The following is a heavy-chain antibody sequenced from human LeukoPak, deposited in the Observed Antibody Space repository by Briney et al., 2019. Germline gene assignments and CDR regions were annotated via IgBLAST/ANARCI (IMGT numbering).Heavy chain of an antibody. CDR3: ARDPFYCSGGSCYSVLDY. D-gene: IGHD2-15*01. J-gene: IGHJ4*02. CDR2: IIPIFGTA. V-gene: IGHV1-69*05. Sequence: SVKVSCKASGGTFSSYAISWVRQAPGQGLEWMGGIIPIFGTANYAQKLQGRVTMTTDTSTSTAYMELRSLRSDDTAVYYCARDPFYCSGGSCYSVLDYWGQGTLVTVSS. CDR1: GGTFSSYA.